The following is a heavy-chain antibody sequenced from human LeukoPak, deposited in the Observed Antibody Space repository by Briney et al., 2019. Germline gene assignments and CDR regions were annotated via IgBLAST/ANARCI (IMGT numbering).Heavy chain of an antibody. CDR2: ISAYNGNT. CDR1: GYTFTSYG. D-gene: IGHD1-14*01. Sequence: ASVKVSCKASGYTFTSYGISWVRQAPGQGLEWMGWISAYNGNTNYAQKFQGRVTMTRDTSTSTVYMELSSLRSEDTAVYYCASPARGTSGIWDFDLWGRGTLVTVSS. V-gene: IGHV1-18*01. CDR3: ASPARGTSGIWDFDL. J-gene: IGHJ2*01.